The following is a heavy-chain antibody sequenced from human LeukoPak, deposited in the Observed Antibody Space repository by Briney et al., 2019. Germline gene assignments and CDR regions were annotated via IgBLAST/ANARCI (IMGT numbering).Heavy chain of an antibody. CDR1: GFTFDDYA. Sequence: GGSLRLSCAASGFTFDDYAMHWVRQAPGKGLEWVSGISWNSGSIGYADSVKGRFTISRDNAKNSLYLQMNSLRAGDTALYYCAKAPGTGAFDIWGQGTMVTVSS. V-gene: IGHV3-9*01. J-gene: IGHJ3*02. D-gene: IGHD1-14*01. CDR3: AKAPGTGAFDI. CDR2: ISWNSGSI.